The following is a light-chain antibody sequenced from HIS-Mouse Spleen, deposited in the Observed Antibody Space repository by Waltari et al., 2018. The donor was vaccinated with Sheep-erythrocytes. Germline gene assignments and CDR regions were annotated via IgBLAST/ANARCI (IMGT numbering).Light chain of an antibody. J-gene: IGKJ4*01. V-gene: IGKV4-1*01. CDR3: RQYYSTPLT. CDR1: QSVLYSSNNKNY. CDR2: WAS. Sequence: DIVMTQSPDSLAVSLGEWATINCKSSQSVLYSSNNKNYLAWYQQKPGQPPKLLIYWASTRESGVPDRFSGSGSGTDFTLTISSLQAEDVAVYYCRQYYSTPLTFGGGTKVEIK.